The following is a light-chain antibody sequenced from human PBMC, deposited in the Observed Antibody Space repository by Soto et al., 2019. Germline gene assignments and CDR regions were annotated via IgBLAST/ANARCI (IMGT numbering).Light chain of an antibody. V-gene: IGKV1-39*01. CDR2: AAS. J-gene: IGKJ5*01. CDR1: QYISNY. CDR3: QQSYTTPIT. Sequence: DIQMTQSPSSLSASVGDRVTITCQASQYISNYLNWYQQKPGKAPNLLIYAASTLQGGVPSRFSGSGSGTDFTLTISSLEPEDFTTYYCQQSYTTPITFGQGTRLEI.